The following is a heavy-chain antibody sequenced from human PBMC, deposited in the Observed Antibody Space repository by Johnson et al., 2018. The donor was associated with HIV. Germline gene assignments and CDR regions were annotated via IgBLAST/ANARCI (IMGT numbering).Heavy chain of an antibody. V-gene: IGHV3-30*03. CDR3: ATGRASV. J-gene: IGHJ3*01. CDR1: GFTFFDYY. Sequence: VQLVESGGGLVKPGGSLRLSCAAFGFTFFDYYMSWIRQAPGKGLEWVAVISYDGTIKYYVDSVKGRFTISRDNSKNTLFLQMNSLRAEDTAVYYCATGRASVWGQGTMVTVFS. CDR2: ISYDGTIK.